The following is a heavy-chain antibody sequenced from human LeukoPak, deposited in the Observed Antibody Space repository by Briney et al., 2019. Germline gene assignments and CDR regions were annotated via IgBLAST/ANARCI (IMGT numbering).Heavy chain of an antibody. CDR1: GFTFSSYS. CDR2: ISSSSSYI. V-gene: IGHV3-21*01. D-gene: IGHD3-10*01. J-gene: IGHJ4*02. CDR3: ARDYGSRSYYRDYFDY. Sequence: GGSLRLSCAASGFTFSSYSMNWVRQAPGKGLEWVSSISSSSSYIYYADSVKGRFTISRDNAKNSLYLQMNSLRAEDTAVYYCARDYGSRSYYRDYFDYRGQGTLVTVSS.